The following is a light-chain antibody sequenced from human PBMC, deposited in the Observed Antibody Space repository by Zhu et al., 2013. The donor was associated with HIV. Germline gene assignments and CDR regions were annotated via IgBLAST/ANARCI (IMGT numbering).Light chain of an antibody. V-gene: IGKV3-20*01. J-gene: IGKJ1*01. CDR1: QSVSSF. CDR2: HAS. CDR3: QQYGSPPWT. Sequence: EIVLTQSPATLSLSPGERATLSCRASQSVSSFLAWYQQRPGQAPRLLIYHASTRATGVSDRFSGSGSGADFSLTISRLEPEDFGVYYCQQYGSPPWTFGQGTRVDI.